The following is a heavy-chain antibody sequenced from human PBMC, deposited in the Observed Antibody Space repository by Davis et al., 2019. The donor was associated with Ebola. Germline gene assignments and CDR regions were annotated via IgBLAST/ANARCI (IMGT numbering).Heavy chain of an antibody. V-gene: IGHV3-11*01. Sequence: GGSLRLSCAASGFTFSDYYMSWIRQAPGKGLEWVSYISSSGSTIYYADSVKGRFTISRDNAKNSLYLQMNSLRAEDTAVYYCAKDWSVSGSYVDYWGQGTLVTVSS. CDR2: ISSSGSTI. D-gene: IGHD1-26*01. CDR3: AKDWSVSGSYVDY. CDR1: GFTFSDYY. J-gene: IGHJ4*02.